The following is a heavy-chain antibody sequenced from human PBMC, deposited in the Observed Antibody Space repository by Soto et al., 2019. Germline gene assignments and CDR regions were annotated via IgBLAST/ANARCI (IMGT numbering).Heavy chain of an antibody. CDR2: ISFDGRNT. J-gene: IGHJ4*02. V-gene: IGHV3-30*03. CDR3: ARAAAPGTGNYNFDY. CDR1: GFTFNSYG. Sequence: GSLRLSCAASGFTFNSYGMHWVRQAPGKGLEWVVVISFDGRNTYYADSVKGRFTISRDNAKNTLYLQMNSLRAEDTAVYYCARAAAPGTGNYNFDYWGQGTLVTVSS. D-gene: IGHD3-9*01.